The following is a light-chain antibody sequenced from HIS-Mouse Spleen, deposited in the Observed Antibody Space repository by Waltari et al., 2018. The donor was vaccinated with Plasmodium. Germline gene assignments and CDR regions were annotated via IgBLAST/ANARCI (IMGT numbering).Light chain of an antibody. CDR1: SSDVGSYNL. Sequence: QSALTQPASASGSPGQSITLSCTRTSSDVGSYNLVSWYQQHPGKAPKLMIYEGSKRPSGVSNRFSGSKSGNTASLTISGLQAEDEADYYCCSYAGSSTFVVFGGGTKLTVL. CDR3: CSYAGSSTFVV. V-gene: IGLV2-23*03. J-gene: IGLJ2*01. CDR2: EGS.